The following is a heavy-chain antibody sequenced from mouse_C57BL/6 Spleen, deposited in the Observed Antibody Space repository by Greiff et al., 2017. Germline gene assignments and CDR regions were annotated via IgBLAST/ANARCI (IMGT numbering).Heavy chain of an antibody. D-gene: IGHD1-1*01. CDR3: ARGDVSSFDY. CDR2: IDPSDSYT. J-gene: IGHJ2*01. Sequence: QVQLQQPGAELVKPGASVKLSCKASGYTFTSYWMQWVKQRPGQGLEWIGEIDPSDSYTNYNQKFKGKATLTVDTSSSTAYMQLSSLTSDDSAVYYCARGDVSSFDYWGQGTTLTVAS. V-gene: IGHV1-50*01. CDR1: GYTFTSYW.